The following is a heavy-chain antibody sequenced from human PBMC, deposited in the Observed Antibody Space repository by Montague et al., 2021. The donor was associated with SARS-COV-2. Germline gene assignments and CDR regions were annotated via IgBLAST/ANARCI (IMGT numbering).Heavy chain of an antibody. CDR3: ARGQEVYAINGDLNY. Sequence: SETLSLTCSIHVASYTGEDWRCTRQHPRKQRDSYGEISHRGSTNNNPSLKTRVTISIDTSKNQFSLKLSSVTAADTAVYYCARGQEVYAINGDLNYGGQGTLVTVYS. CDR1: VASYTGED. CDR2: ISHRGST. V-gene: IGHV4-34*01. D-gene: IGHD2-8*01. J-gene: IGHJ4*02.